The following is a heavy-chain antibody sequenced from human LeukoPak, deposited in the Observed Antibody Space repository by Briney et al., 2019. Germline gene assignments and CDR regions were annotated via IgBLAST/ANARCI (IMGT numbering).Heavy chain of an antibody. V-gene: IGHV5-51*01. CDR2: IYPGDSDT. CDR1: GYTFSSYW. CDR3: ARQNDFRLDY. Sequence: GESLKISCKGSGYTFSSYWIGWVRQMPGKGLEWMGIIYPGDSDTRYSPSLQGQVTISVDTSIGTAYLQWSSLKASDTAIYYCARQNDFRLDYWGQRPLVTVSS. J-gene: IGHJ4*02. D-gene: IGHD3-3*01.